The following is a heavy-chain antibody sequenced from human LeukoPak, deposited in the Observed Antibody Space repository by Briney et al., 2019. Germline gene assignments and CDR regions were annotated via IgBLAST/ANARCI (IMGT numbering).Heavy chain of an antibody. CDR1: GFTFSSYA. J-gene: IGHJ4*02. Sequence: GGSLRLSCAASGFTFSSYAMHWVRQAPGKGLEWVAVISYDGSNKYYADSVKGRFTISRDNSKNTLYLQMNSLRAEDTAVYYCARVGQNYYGSSGIDYWGQGTLVTVSS. CDR3: ARVGQNYYGSSGIDY. D-gene: IGHD3-10*01. V-gene: IGHV3-30*01. CDR2: ISYDGSNK.